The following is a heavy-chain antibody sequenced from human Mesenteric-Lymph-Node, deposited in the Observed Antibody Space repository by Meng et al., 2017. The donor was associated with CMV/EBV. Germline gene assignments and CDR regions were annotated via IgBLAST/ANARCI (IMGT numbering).Heavy chain of an antibody. CDR2: IYYSGST. V-gene: IGHV4-59*01. D-gene: IGHD4-11*01. CDR1: GDSISSYY. CDR3: ARVDYSNSDAFDL. J-gene: IGHJ3*01. Sequence: GSLRLSCTVSGDSISSYYWSWIRQPPGKGLEWIGYIYYSGSTNYNPSLKSRLTISVDTSKRQFSLKLSSVTAADTAVYYCARVDYSNSDAFDLWGQGPLVTVSS.